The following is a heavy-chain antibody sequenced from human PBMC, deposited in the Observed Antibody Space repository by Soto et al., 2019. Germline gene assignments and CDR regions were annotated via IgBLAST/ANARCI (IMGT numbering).Heavy chain of an antibody. D-gene: IGHD3-10*01. Sequence: QVQLVESGGGVVQPGRSLRLSCAASGFTFSSYGMHWVRQAPGKGLEWVAVISYDGSNKYYADSVKGRFTISRDNSKNTLYQKMNSLRAEDTAVYYCAKEGGYYGSGSYSVGENYYGMDVWGQGTTVTVSS. CDR1: GFTFSSYG. CDR2: ISYDGSNK. CDR3: AKEGGYYGSGSYSVGENYYGMDV. J-gene: IGHJ6*02. V-gene: IGHV3-30*18.